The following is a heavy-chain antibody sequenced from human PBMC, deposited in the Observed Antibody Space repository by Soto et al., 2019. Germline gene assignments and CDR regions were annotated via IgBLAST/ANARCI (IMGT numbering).Heavy chain of an antibody. Sequence: SVKVSCKASGGTFSSYAISWVRQAPGQGLEWMGGIIPIFGTANYAQKFQGRVTITADESTSTAYMELRSLRSDDTAVYYCAREIAAAGTFWFDPWGQGTLVTVSS. V-gene: IGHV1-69*13. CDR1: GGTFSSYA. J-gene: IGHJ5*02. CDR2: IIPIFGTA. CDR3: AREIAAAGTFWFDP. D-gene: IGHD6-13*01.